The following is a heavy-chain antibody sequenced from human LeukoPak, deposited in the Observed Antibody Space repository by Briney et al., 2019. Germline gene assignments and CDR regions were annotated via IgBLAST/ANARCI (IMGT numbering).Heavy chain of an antibody. V-gene: IGHV4-61*02. J-gene: IGHJ3*02. CDR1: GGSISSGSYY. Sequence: PSQTLSLTCTDSGGSISSGSYYWSWIRQPAGKGLEWIGRIYTSGSTNYNPSLKSRVTISVDTSKNQFSLKLSSVTAADTAVYYCARGTTDAFDIWGQGTMVTISS. D-gene: IGHD1-7*01. CDR2: IYTSGST. CDR3: ARGTTDAFDI.